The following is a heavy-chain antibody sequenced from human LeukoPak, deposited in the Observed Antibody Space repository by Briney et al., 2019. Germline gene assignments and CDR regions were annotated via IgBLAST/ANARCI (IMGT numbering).Heavy chain of an antibody. V-gene: IGHV3-7*03. J-gene: IGHJ4*02. CDR3: ATHRLHLPLDLDY. D-gene: IGHD5-12*01. Sequence: GGSLRLSCAASGFTFSSYWMSWVRQAPGKGLGWVANIKQDGSEKYYVDSVKGRFTISRDNAKNSLYLQMNSLRAEDTAVYYCATHRLHLPLDLDYWGQGTLVTVSS. CDR2: IKQDGSEK. CDR1: GFTFSSYW.